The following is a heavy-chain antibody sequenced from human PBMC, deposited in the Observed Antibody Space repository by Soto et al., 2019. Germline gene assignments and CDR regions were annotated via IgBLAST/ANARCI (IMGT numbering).Heavy chain of an antibody. Sequence: QVQLVQSGAEVKTPGSSVKVSCKASGGTFRSYAISWVRQAPGKGLEWMGGIIPIFGTANYAQKFQGSVTITADEATSTAYMELSSLRAEDTAVYYCARDRSATGEDWDFDLWGRGTLVTVSS. CDR2: IIPIFGTA. J-gene: IGHJ2*01. CDR1: GGTFRSYA. V-gene: IGHV1-69*01. CDR3: ARDRSATGEDWDFDL. D-gene: IGHD3-16*01.